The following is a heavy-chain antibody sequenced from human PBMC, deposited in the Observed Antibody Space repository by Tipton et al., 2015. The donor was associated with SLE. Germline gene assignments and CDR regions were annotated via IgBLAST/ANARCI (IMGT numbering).Heavy chain of an antibody. J-gene: IGHJ3*02. CDR2: IYHSGST. CDR1: GYSISSGYY. D-gene: IGHD2-15*01. V-gene: IGHV4-38-2*02. CDR3: AREVVAHDAFDI. Sequence: LRLSCAVSGYSISSGYYLGWIRQPPGKGLEWIGSIYHSGSTYYNPSLKSRVTISVDTSKNQFSLKLSSVTAADTAVYYCAREVVAHDAFDIWGQGTMVTVSS.